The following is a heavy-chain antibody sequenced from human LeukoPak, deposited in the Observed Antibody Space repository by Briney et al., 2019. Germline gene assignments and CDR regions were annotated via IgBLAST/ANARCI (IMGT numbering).Heavy chain of an antibody. Sequence: SQTLSLTCTVSGGSISSGGYYWRWIRQHPGKGLEWIGYTYYSGSTYYNPSLKSRVTISVDTSKNQFSLKLSSVTAADTAGYYCTGEKFGGGFDYWGQGTLVTVSS. CDR1: GGSISSGGYY. D-gene: IGHD3-16*01. J-gene: IGHJ4*02. CDR3: TGEKFGGGFDY. CDR2: TYYSGST. V-gene: IGHV4-31*03.